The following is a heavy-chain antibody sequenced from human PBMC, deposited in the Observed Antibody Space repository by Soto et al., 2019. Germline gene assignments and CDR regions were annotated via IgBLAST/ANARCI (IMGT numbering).Heavy chain of an antibody. Sequence: QVQLVESGGGVVQPGRSLRLSCAASGFTFSSYGMHWVRQAPGKGLAWVAVIWYDGSNKYYADSVKGRFTISRDNSKNTLYLQMNSLRAEDTAVYYCARDTARAMVRIYYGMDVWGQGTTVTVSS. CDR2: IWYDGSNK. CDR3: ARDTARAMVRIYYGMDV. J-gene: IGHJ6*02. V-gene: IGHV3-33*01. D-gene: IGHD3-10*01. CDR1: GFTFSSYG.